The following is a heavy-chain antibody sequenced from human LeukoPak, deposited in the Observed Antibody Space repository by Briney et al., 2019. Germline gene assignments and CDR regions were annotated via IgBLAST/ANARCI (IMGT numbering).Heavy chain of an antibody. CDR2: LSTGGST. CDR3: ARVVWNTWTDFRTNYYYYMDV. V-gene: IGHV4-4*07. CDR1: GGSISVYH. D-gene: IGHD1-1*01. J-gene: IGHJ6*03. Sequence: SETLSLTCTVSGGSISVYHWSWIRQPAGKGLEWIGRLSTGGSTSYNPSLMSRVTMSVGTSKNQFSLEMTSVTAADTAVYYCARVVWNTWTDFRTNYYYYMDVWGRGTTVTVSS.